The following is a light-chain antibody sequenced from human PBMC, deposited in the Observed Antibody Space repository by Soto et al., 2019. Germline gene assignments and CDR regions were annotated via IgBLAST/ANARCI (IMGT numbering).Light chain of an antibody. CDR1: QSVSSN. Sequence: ERVMTQSPATLSVSPGERATLSCRASQSVSSNVAWYQQKPGQAPRLLIYGASTRATGIPARFSGSGSGTEFTLTISSLQSEDFAIYYCQQYNNWPITFGQGTRLEI. V-gene: IGKV3D-15*01. CDR3: QQYNNWPIT. J-gene: IGKJ5*01. CDR2: GAS.